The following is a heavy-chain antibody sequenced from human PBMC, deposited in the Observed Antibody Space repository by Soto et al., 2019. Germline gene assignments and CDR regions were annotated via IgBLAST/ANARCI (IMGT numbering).Heavy chain of an antibody. Sequence: GGSLRLSCAASGFTFSDYAIHWVRQAPGKGLEWVTLISYDGSNKYFADSVKGRFTISRDNSQKTLYLQMNSLRAEDTAVYYCARKGMADRKYFRKYLDVSGQGTKVTVSS. CDR2: ISYDGSNK. D-gene: IGHD6-13*01. CDR3: ARKGMADRKYFRKYLDV. CDR1: GFTFSDYA. V-gene: IGHV3-30-3*01. J-gene: IGHJ6*02.